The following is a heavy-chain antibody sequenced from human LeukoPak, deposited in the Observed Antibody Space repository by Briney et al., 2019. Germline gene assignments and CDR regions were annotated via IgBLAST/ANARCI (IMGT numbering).Heavy chain of an antibody. Sequence: ASVKVSCKASGYTFTSYDINWVRQATGQGLEWMGWMNPNSGNTGYAQKFQGRVTMTRNTSVSTAYMELSSLRSEDTAVYYCARGIRGVEVRYYYYYYMDVWGKGTTVTISS. D-gene: IGHD3-10*01. CDR1: GYTFTSYD. CDR2: MNPNSGNT. J-gene: IGHJ6*03. V-gene: IGHV1-8*01. CDR3: ARGIRGVEVRYYYYYYMDV.